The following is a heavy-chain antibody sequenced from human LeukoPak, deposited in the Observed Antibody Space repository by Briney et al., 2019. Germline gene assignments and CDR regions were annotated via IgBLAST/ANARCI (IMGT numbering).Heavy chain of an antibody. Sequence: GRSLRLSCAPFGFIFESYGLHWVRQAPGKGLEWVTFIPFSGRDENYADSVRGRFTISRDNSKNMVYLQMNSLRPDDTGIYYCVKDCGLGGSRDYWGQGTLVTVSS. V-gene: IGHV3-30*02. CDR2: IPFSGRDE. CDR1: GFIFESYG. CDR3: VKDCGLGGSRDY. J-gene: IGHJ4*02. D-gene: IGHD1-26*01.